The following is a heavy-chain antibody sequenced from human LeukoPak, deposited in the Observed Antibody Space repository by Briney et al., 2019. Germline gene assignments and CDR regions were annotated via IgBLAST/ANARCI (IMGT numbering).Heavy chain of an antibody. CDR1: GGSISSGDYY. CDR2: IYYSGST. V-gene: IGHV4-30-4*01. D-gene: IGHD4-17*01. Sequence: SETLSLTCTVSGGSISSGDYYWSWIRQPPGKGLEWIGYIYYSGSTYYNPSLKSRVTISVDTSKNQFSPKLSSVTAADTAVYYCATSPTVTTYYFDYWGQGTLVTVSS. CDR3: ATSPTVTTYYFDY. J-gene: IGHJ4*02.